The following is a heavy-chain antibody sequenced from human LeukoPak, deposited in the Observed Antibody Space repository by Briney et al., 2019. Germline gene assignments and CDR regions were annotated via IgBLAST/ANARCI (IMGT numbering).Heavy chain of an antibody. Sequence: GGSLRLSCAASGFTFSSYAMHWVRQAPGKGLEWVAVISYDGSNKHYADSVKGRFTISRDNSKNTLYLQMNSLRAEDTAVYYCAYALGYGEDDAFDIWGQGTMVTVSS. J-gene: IGHJ3*02. V-gene: IGHV3-30-3*01. CDR1: GFTFSSYA. CDR3: AYALGYGEDDAFDI. D-gene: IGHD5-12*01. CDR2: ISYDGSNK.